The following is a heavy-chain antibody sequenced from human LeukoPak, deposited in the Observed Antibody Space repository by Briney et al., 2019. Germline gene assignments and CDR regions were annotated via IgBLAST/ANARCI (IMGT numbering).Heavy chain of an antibody. CDR3: ARDGEWLHLFDY. CDR2: INPNSGGT. V-gene: IGHV1-2*02. D-gene: IGHD3-3*01. CDR1: GYTFTGYY. Sequence: ASVKVSCKASGYTFTGYYMHWVQQAPGQGLEWMGWINPNSGGTNYAQKFQGRVTMTRDTSISTAYMELSRLRSDDTAVYYCARDGEWLHLFDYWGQGTLVTVSS. J-gene: IGHJ4*02.